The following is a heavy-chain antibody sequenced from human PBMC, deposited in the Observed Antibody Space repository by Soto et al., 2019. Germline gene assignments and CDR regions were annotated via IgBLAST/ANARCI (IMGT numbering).Heavy chain of an antibody. CDR3: AKVKSPYYYYYMDV. V-gene: IGHV3-23*01. CDR1: GFTFSSYA. J-gene: IGHJ6*03. Sequence: GGSLRLSCAASGFTFSSYAMSWVRQAPGKGLEWVSAISGSGGSTYYADSVKGRFTISRDNSKNTLYLQMNSLRAEDTAVYYCAKVKSPYYYYYMDVWGKGTTVTVSS. CDR2: ISGSGGST.